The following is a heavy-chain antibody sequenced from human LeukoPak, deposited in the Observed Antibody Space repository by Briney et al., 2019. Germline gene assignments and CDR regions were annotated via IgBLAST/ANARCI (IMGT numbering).Heavy chain of an antibody. Sequence: GASVKVSCTTSGPGFSSFAIAWVRQAPGQGLEWLGWISPYTGNTNYAQKFRGRVAMTTDTPTRTAYLDLRSLRSDDTAVYYCARGQVDTAMIIGGWFDHWGQGTLVTVSS. V-gene: IGHV1-18*04. CDR3: ARGQVDTAMIIGGWFDH. J-gene: IGHJ5*02. CDR2: ISPYTGNT. D-gene: IGHD5-18*01. CDR1: GPGFSSFA.